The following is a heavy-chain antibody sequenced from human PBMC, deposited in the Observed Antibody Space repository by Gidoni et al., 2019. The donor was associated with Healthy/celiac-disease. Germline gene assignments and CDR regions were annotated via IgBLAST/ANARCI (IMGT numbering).Heavy chain of an antibody. J-gene: IGHJ4*02. D-gene: IGHD6-19*01. V-gene: IGHV3-49*04. CDR2: IRSKAYGGTT. CDR1: GFTFGDYA. Sequence: EVQLVESGGGLVQPGRSLRLSCTASGFTFGDYAMRWVRQAPGKGLEWGGFIRSKAYGGTTEYAASVKGRFTISRDDSKSIAYLQMNSLKTEDTAVYYCTREGGGVSGWYEPHDYWGQGTLVTVSS. CDR3: TREGGGVSGWYEPHDY.